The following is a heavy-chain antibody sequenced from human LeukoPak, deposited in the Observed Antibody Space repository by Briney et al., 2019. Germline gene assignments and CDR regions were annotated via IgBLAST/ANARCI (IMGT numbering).Heavy chain of an antibody. CDR2: IYYNGKT. D-gene: IGHD1-26*01. J-gene: IGHJ4*02. V-gene: IGHV4-59*01. CDR3: ARGVAGSGRTPKN. Sequence: SETLSLTCSVSGDSTSSYYWIWIRQPPGQGLEWIGYIYYNGKTNYESSLKSRLTISEDSSKSQSSLKLTSVTAADTAVYYCARGVAGSGRTPKNWGQGILVTVSS. CDR1: GDSTSSYY.